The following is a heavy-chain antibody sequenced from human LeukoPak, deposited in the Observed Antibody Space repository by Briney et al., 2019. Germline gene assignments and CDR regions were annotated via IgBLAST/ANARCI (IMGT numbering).Heavy chain of an antibody. J-gene: IGHJ6*03. V-gene: IGHV3-23*01. Sequence: GGSLRLSCAASGFTFSSYAMSWVRQAPGKGLEWVSAIIGSGGSTYYADSVKGRFTISRDNSKNTLYLQMNSLRAEDTAVYYCAKLYCSSTSCYYYYYYMDVWGKGTTVTVFS. D-gene: IGHD2-2*01. CDR3: AKLYCSSTSCYYYYYYMDV. CDR1: GFTFSSYA. CDR2: IIGSGGST.